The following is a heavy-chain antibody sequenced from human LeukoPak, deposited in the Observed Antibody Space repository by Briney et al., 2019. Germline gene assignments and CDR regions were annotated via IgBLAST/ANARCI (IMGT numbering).Heavy chain of an antibody. CDR2: ISSSSSYI. V-gene: IGHV3-21*04. CDR1: GFTFSSYS. CDR3: AKDVSELLLDAFDI. Sequence: GGSLRLSCAASGFTFSSYSMNWVRQALGKGLEWVSSISSSSSYIYYADSVKGRFTISRDNAKNSLYLQMNSLRAEDTAVYYCAKDVSELLLDAFDIWGQGTMVTVSS. J-gene: IGHJ3*02. D-gene: IGHD2-15*01.